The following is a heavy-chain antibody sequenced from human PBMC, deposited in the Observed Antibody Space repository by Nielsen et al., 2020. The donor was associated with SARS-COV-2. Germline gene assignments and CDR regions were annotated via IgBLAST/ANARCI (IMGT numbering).Heavy chain of an antibody. Sequence: WIRQPPGKGLEWVSAISGSGGSTYYADSVKGRFTISRDNAKNSLYLQMSSLRSEDTAVYYCARVNCTNGVCYHPMYYYYGMDVWGQGTTVTVSS. J-gene: IGHJ6*02. CDR3: ARVNCTNGVCYHPMYYYYGMDV. V-gene: IGHV3-23*01. CDR2: ISGSGGST. D-gene: IGHD2-8*01.